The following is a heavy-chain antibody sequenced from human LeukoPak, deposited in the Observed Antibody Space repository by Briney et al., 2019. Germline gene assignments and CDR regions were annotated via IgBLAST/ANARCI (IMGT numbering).Heavy chain of an antibody. Sequence: GGSLRLSCAASGFTFSSYSMNWVRQAPGKGLEWVSSISSSSSYIYYADSVKGRFTISRDNAKNSLYLQMNSLRAEDTAVYYCAGRWNYEGSGFDYWGQGTLVTVSS. J-gene: IGHJ4*02. D-gene: IGHD1-7*01. V-gene: IGHV3-21*01. CDR1: GFTFSSYS. CDR2: ISSSSSYI. CDR3: AGRWNYEGSGFDY.